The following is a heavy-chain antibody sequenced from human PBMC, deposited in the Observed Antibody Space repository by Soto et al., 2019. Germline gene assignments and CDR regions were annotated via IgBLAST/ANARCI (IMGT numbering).Heavy chain of an antibody. CDR2: IKSKTDGGTT. D-gene: IGHD2-21*01. CDR3: TTDLPRDVMRYGMDV. CDR1: GFTFSNAW. J-gene: IGHJ6*02. Sequence: GGSLRLSCAASGFTFSNAWMNWVRQAPGKGLEWVGHIKSKTDGGTTDYAAPVKGRFTISRDDSKNTLYLQMNSLKTEDTAVYYCTTDLPRDVMRYGMDVWGQGTTVTVSS. V-gene: IGHV3-15*07.